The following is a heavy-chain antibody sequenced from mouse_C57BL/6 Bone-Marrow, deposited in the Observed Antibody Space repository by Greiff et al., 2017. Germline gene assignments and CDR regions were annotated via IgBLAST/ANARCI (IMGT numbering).Heavy chain of an antibody. CDR3: TREGGSYAMDY. V-gene: IGHV5-9-1*02. CDR1: GFTFSSYA. CDR2: ISSGGDYI. D-gene: IGHD1-1*02. J-gene: IGHJ4*01. Sequence: DVQLVESGEGLVKPGGSLKLSCAASGFTFSSYAMSWVRQTPEKRLEWVAYISSGGDYIYYADTVKGRFTISRDNARNTLYLQMSSLKSEDTAMYYCTREGGSYAMDYWGKGTSVTVSS.